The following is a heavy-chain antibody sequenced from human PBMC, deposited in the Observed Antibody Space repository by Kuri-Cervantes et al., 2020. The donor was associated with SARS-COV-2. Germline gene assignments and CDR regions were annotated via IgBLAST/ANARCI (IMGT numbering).Heavy chain of an antibody. D-gene: IGHD3-22*01. CDR2: IGPSGTTK. CDR3: VTMILNTFDY. Sequence: GESLKISCTASGFIFSGYYMTWIRQAPGKGLEWVSNIGPSGTTKYYADSVKGRFTISRDNAKNSLYLQMSSLRAEDTAVYYCVTMILNTFDYWGQGTLVTVSS. CDR1: GFIFSGYY. J-gene: IGHJ4*02. V-gene: IGHV3-11*04.